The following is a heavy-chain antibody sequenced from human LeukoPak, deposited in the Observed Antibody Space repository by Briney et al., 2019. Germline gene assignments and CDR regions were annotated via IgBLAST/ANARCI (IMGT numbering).Heavy chain of an antibody. V-gene: IGHV4-61*01. D-gene: IGHD6-19*01. CDR2: VHYSGSA. CDR1: GGSFRSDISH. Sequence: SETLSLTCSVSGGSFRSDISHWSWIRQPPGTGLEWIGYVHYSGSANYNPSLESRVTMSLDRSKNQFSLELTSMTTADTAVYYCARNRGWYATDVWGQGAAVTVSS. CDR3: ARNRGWYATDV. J-gene: IGHJ6*02.